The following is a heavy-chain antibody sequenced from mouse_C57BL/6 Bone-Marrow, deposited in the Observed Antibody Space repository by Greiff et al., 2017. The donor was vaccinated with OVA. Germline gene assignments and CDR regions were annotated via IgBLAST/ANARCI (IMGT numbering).Heavy chain of an antibody. Sequence: EVHLVESGGGLVQPGGSLKLSCAASGFTFSDYGMAWVRQAPRKGPEWVAFISNLAYSIYYADTVTGRFTISRENAKNTLYLEMSSLRSEDTAMYYCARRAYFDVWGTGTTVTVSS. CDR1: GFTFSDYG. J-gene: IGHJ1*03. CDR2: ISNLAYSI. V-gene: IGHV5-15*01. CDR3: ARRAYFDV.